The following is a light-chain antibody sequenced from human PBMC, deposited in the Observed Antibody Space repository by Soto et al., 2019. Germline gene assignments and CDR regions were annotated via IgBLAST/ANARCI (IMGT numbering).Light chain of an antibody. CDR3: QQVRSYPIT. Sequence: DIQLTQSPSFLSASVGDRVTITCRASQGLAGYLAWYQQKPGQAPDLLIYTTSTLQSGVPSRFSGSGSVTEFTLPISSLQPEDFATYYCQQVRSYPITFGQGTRLDIK. CDR2: TTS. CDR1: QGLAGY. J-gene: IGKJ5*01. V-gene: IGKV1-9*01.